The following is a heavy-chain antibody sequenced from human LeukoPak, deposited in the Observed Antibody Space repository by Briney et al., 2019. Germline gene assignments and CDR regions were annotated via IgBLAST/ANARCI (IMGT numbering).Heavy chain of an antibody. CDR2: ISYDGSNK. J-gene: IGHJ4*02. CDR1: RFTFSSYG. Sequence: GGSLRLSCAASRFTFSSYGMHWVRQAPGKGLEWVAVISYDGSNKYYADSVKGRFTISRDNSKNTLYLQMNSLRAEDTAVYYCAKGLSIVGATGGDYWGQGTLVTVSS. V-gene: IGHV3-30*18. D-gene: IGHD1-26*01. CDR3: AKGLSIVGATGGDY.